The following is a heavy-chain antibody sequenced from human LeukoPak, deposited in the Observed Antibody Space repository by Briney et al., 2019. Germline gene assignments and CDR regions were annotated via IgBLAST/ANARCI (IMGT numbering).Heavy chain of an antibody. Sequence: SVKVSCKASGGTFSSYAISWVRQAPGQGLEWMGRIIPIFGIANYAQKFQGRVTITADKSTSTAYMELSNLRSEDTAVYYCARHPHCSSTSCYPIIENGENYYGMDVWGQGTTVTVSS. J-gene: IGHJ6*02. CDR2: IIPIFGIA. CDR1: GGTFSSYA. V-gene: IGHV1-69*04. CDR3: ARHPHCSSTSCYPIIENGENYYGMDV. D-gene: IGHD2-2*01.